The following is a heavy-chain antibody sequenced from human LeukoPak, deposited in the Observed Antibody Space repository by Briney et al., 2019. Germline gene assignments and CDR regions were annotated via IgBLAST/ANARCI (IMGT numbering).Heavy chain of an antibody. V-gene: IGHV1-2*02. Sequence: ASVKVSCKASGYTFTGYYMHWVRQAPGQGLEWMGWINPNSGGTNYAQKFQGRVTVTRDTSISTAYMELSRLRSDDTAVYYCARDAPDDYSTEYYFDYWGQGTPVTVSS. J-gene: IGHJ4*02. CDR1: GYTFTGYY. CDR2: INPNSGGT. D-gene: IGHD4-11*01. CDR3: ARDAPDDYSTEYYFDY.